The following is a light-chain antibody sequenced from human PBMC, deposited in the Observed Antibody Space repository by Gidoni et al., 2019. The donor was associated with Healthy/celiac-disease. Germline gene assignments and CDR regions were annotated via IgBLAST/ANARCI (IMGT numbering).Light chain of an antibody. CDR2: GAS. CDR3: QQYGSSLL. Sequence: EIVLTQSPGTLSLSPGERATLSCRASQSVSSSYLAWYQQKPGQAPRLLIYGASSRATGIPDRFSGSGSGTDFTLTISRLEPEDFAVYYCQQYGSSLLFXQXTKVEIK. J-gene: IGKJ1*01. CDR1: QSVSSSY. V-gene: IGKV3-20*01.